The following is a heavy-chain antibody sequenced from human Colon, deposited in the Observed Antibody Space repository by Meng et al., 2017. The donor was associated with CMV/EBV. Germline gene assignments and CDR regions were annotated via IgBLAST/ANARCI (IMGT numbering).Heavy chain of an antibody. V-gene: IGHV3-7*01. CDR2: IKADGSAA. CDR3: FMGHYSGA. CDR1: GFTFRNFW. Sequence: GESLKISCAASGFTFRNFWMNWVRQAPGKGLEWVANIKADGSAAYYADSVKGRFTISRDNVKDSLYLRMSSLRGDDTAVYYCFMGHYSGAWGQGTLVTVSS. D-gene: IGHD2-21*01. J-gene: IGHJ5*02.